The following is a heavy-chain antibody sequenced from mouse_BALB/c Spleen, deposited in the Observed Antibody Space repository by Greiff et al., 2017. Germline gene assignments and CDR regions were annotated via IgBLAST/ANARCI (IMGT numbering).Heavy chain of an antibody. J-gene: IGHJ4*01. D-gene: IGHD1-1*01. CDR3: TRPSDYYGSSYDAMDY. CDR2: FNPSNGGT. V-gene: IGHV1S81*02. Sequence: QVQLQQPGAELVKPGASVKLSCKASGYTFTSYYMYWVKQRPGQGLEWIGGFNPSNGGTNFNEKFKSKATLTVDKSSSTAYMQLSSLTSEDSAVYYCTRPSDYYGSSYDAMDYWGQGTSVTVSS. CDR1: GYTFTSYY.